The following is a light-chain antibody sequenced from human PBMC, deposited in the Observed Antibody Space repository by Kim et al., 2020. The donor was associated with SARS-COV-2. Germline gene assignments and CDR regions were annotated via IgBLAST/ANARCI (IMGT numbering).Light chain of an antibody. Sequence: LAPGERATRSGRASQSVSGNQLAWYQQKPGQAPRLFIYGASSRAAGIPDRFSGSGSGTDFTLTISRLEPEDFAVYYCQHYGSSPTFGPGTKVDIK. J-gene: IGKJ3*01. CDR1: QSVSGNQ. V-gene: IGKV3-20*01. CDR2: GAS. CDR3: QHYGSSPT.